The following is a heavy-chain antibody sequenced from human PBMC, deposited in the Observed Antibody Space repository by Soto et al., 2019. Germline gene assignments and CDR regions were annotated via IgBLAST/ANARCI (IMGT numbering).Heavy chain of an antibody. D-gene: IGHD3-10*01. CDR3: ERVYYGSGDHLDY. J-gene: IGHJ4*02. CDR2: ISSGGSTT. V-gene: IGHV3-48*01. CDR1: GFTFSSYT. Sequence: GGSLRLSCAASGFTFSSYTMNWVRQAPGKGLEWVSYISSGGSTTYYADSVKGRVTISRDNAKNSLYLQMNSLSAEDTAVYYCERVYYGSGDHLDYWGQGTLVTVS.